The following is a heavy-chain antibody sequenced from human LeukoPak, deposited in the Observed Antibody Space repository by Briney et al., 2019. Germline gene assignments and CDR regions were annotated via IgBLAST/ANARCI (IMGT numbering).Heavy chain of an antibody. D-gene: IGHD1-1*01. CDR1: GFTFSSYS. Sequence: GGSLRLSCAASGFTFSSYSMNWVRQAPGKGLEWVSSISGSSSYIYYADSVKGRFTISRDNAKNSLYLQMNSLRAEDTAVYYCARDPRQYYFDYWGQGTLVTVSS. CDR3: ARDPRQYYFDY. CDR2: ISGSSSYI. J-gene: IGHJ4*02. V-gene: IGHV3-21*01.